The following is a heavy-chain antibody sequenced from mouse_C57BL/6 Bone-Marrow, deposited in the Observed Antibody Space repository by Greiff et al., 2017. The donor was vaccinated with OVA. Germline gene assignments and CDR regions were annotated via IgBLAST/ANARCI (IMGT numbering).Heavy chain of an antibody. D-gene: IGHD4-1*01. CDR2: INSDGGST. CDR3: ARRAGTWFAY. Sequence: EVKVVESGGGLVQPGESLKLSCESNEYEFPSHDMSWVRKTPEKRLELVAAINSDGGSTYYPDTMERRFIISRDNTKKTLYLQLSSLRSEDAALYYCARRAGTWFAYWGQGTLVTVSA. V-gene: IGHV5-2*01. CDR1: EYEFPSHD. J-gene: IGHJ3*01.